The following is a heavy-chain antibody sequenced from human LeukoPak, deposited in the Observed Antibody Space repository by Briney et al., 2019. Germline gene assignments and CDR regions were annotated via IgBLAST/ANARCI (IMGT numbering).Heavy chain of an antibody. D-gene: IGHD4-17*01. J-gene: IGHJ4*02. CDR2: IYYSGST. CDR3: ARARYGDCAFDY. V-gene: IGHV4-59*01. Sequence: PSETLSLTCTVSGGSISSYYWSWIRQPPGKGLEWIGYIYYSGSTNYNPSLKSRVTISVDTSKNQFSLKLSSVTAADTAVYYCARARYGDCAFDYWGQGTLVTVSS. CDR1: GGSISSYY.